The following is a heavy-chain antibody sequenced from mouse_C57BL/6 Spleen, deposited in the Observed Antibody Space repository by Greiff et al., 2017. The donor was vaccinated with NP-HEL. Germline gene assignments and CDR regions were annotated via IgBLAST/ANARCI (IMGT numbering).Heavy chain of an antibody. CDR2: IYPGDGDT. CDR1: GYAFSSSW. V-gene: IGHV1-82*01. Sequence: QVQLKESGPELVKPGASVKISCKASGYAFSSSWMNWVKQRPGKGLEWIGRIYPGDGDTNYNGKFKGKATLTADKSSSTAYMQLSSLTSEDSAVYFCASEEAPNLTPFAYWGQGTLVTVSA. D-gene: IGHD3-2*02. J-gene: IGHJ3*01. CDR3: ASEEAPNLTPFAY.